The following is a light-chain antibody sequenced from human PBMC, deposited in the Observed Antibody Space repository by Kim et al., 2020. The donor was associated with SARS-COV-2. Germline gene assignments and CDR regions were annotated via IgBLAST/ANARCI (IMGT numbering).Light chain of an antibody. Sequence: LSPGERATLACRASQSVSSYLAWYQQKPGQAPRLLIYDASNRATGIPARFSGSGSGTDFTLTISSLEPEDFAVYYCQQRSNWPPLTFGGGTKLEI. J-gene: IGKJ4*01. CDR2: DAS. CDR3: QQRSNWPPLT. V-gene: IGKV3-11*01. CDR1: QSVSSY.